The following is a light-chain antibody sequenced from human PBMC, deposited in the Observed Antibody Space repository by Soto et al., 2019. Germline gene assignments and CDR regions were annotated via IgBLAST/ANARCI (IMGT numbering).Light chain of an antibody. V-gene: IGKV1-27*01. CDR1: QGISNY. Sequence: DIQMTQSPSSLSASVGDRVTITCRASQGISNYLAWYQQKPGKVPKLLIYAASTLQSGVPSRFSGSGSGNDLTLTTSSLQPEDVATYYCQKYNSAPRTFGQGPKVEIK. CDR3: QKYNSAPRT. J-gene: IGKJ1*01. CDR2: AAS.